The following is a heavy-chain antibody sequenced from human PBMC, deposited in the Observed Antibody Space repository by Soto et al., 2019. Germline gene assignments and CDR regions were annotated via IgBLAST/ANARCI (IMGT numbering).Heavy chain of an antibody. CDR3: ARHLPRYSSPLGLNWFDP. V-gene: IGHV1-58*01. CDR2: IAVGSGYT. J-gene: IGHJ5*02. Sequence: SVKVSCKASGFTFTSSAFQWVRQARGQRLEWIGWIAVGSGYTNYAQRFQDRVTLTRDMSTATTYMELSRLTSEDTAMYYCARHLPRYSSPLGLNWFDPWGQGTLVTVSS. D-gene: IGHD2-2*02. CDR1: GFTFTSSA.